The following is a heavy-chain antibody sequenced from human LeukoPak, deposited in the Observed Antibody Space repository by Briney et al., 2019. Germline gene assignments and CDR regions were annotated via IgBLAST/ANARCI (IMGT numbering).Heavy chain of an antibody. CDR3: ARFSSSSSYFDY. D-gene: IGHD6-13*01. Sequence: PSETLSLPCSVCGGFLSRSSYYCGWIRQPPGGGLGWIGSIYYSGSTYYNTSLKSRVTISVDTSKTQNSLPLSSVTAADTAVYYCARFSSSSSYFDYWGQGTLVPVSS. V-gene: IGHV4-39*01. J-gene: IGHJ4*02. CDR1: GGFLSRSSYY. CDR2: IYYSGST.